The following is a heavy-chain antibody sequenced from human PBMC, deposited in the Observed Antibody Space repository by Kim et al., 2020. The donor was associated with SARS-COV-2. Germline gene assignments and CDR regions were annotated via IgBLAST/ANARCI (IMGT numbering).Heavy chain of an antibody. CDR3: AGVTWLVGVDY. V-gene: IGHV4-34*01. J-gene: IGHJ4*02. Sequence: NTHTALMSRVTISVDTSKNQFSLKLSSVTAAEPAVYYCAGVTWLVGVDYWGPGTLVTVSS. D-gene: IGHD1-26*01.